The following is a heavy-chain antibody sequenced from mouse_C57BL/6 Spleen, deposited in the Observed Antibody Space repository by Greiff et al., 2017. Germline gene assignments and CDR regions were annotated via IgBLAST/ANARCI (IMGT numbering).Heavy chain of an antibody. Sequence: VQLQQSVAELVRPGASVKLSCTASGFNIKNTYMHWVQQRPEQGLEWIGRIDPANDNPTSAPTFQVKDTITEDTSSNTAYLQISRRTSEDTAIYYWARSYGDYWGQGTTLTVSS. CDR1: GFNIKNTY. CDR2: IDPANDNP. J-gene: IGHJ2*01. V-gene: IGHV14-3*01. CDR3: ARSYGDY. D-gene: IGHD1-1*01.